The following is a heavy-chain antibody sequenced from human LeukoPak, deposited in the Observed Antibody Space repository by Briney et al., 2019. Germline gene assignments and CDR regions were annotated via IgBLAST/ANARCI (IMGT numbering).Heavy chain of an antibody. V-gene: IGHV1-69*13. CDR2: TIPIFGPA. Sequence: ASVKVSCKTSGGTFSRFAISWVRQAPGQGLEWMGGTIPIFGPANYAQKFQGRVTITADESTSTAYMELSSLRSEDTALYYCAKSTYYYGSGEGSNYWYFDLWGRGTLVTVSS. CDR1: GGTFSRFA. D-gene: IGHD3-10*01. J-gene: IGHJ2*01. CDR3: AKSTYYYGSGEGSNYWYFDL.